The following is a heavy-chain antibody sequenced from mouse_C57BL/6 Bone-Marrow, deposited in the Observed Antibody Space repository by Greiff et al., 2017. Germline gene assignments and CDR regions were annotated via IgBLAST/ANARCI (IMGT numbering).Heavy chain of an antibody. CDR3: ARGDYYGSSYGGGFAY. J-gene: IGHJ3*01. D-gene: IGHD1-1*01. CDR2: IYPGDGDT. V-gene: IGHV1-82*01. Sequence: VQLQQSGPELVKPGASVKISCKASGYAFSSSWMNWVKQRPGKGLEWIGRIYPGDGDTNYNGKFKGKATLTADKSSSTAYMQLSSLTSEDSAVYCCARGDYYGSSYGGGFAYWGQGTLVTVSA. CDR1: GYAFSSSW.